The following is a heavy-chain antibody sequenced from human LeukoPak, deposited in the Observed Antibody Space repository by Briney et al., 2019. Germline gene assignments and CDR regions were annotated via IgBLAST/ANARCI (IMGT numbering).Heavy chain of an antibody. J-gene: IGHJ3*01. Sequence: GGSLRLSCTASGFSFSPYWMNWVRQAPGKGLEWVANIKQDGSEKFYLDSVEGRFTISRDNAQNSLYLQMNSLRDEDSGAYFCARDYSRWHGDFDVWGQGTMVTVSS. D-gene: IGHD6-13*01. CDR1: GFSFSPYW. CDR3: ARDYSRWHGDFDV. CDR2: IKQDGSEK. V-gene: IGHV3-7*01.